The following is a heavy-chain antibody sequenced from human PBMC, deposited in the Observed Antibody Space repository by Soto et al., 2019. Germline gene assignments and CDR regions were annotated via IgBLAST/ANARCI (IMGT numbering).Heavy chain of an antibody. CDR2: IYYSGST. D-gene: IGHD3-10*01. J-gene: IGHJ4*02. Sequence: KASETLSLTCTVSGGSISSGGYYWSWIRQHPGKGLEWIGYIYYSGSTYYNPSLKSRVTISVDTSKNQFSLKLSSVTAADTAVYYCARLDGIMAGSGSYYYFDYWGQGTLVTVSS. V-gene: IGHV4-30-4*08. CDR3: ARLDGIMAGSGSYYYFDY. CDR1: GGSISSGGYY.